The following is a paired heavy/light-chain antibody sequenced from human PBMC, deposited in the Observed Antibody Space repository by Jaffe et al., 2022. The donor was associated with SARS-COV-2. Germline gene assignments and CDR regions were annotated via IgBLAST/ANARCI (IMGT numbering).Light chain of an antibody. V-gene: IGKV2-28*01. CDR2: LGS. Sequence: DIVMTQSPLSLPVTPGEPASISCRSSQSLLHSNGYNYLDWYLQKPGQSPQLLIYLGSNRASGVPDRFSGSGSGTDFTLKISRVEAEDVGVYYCMQALQTPRTFGGGTKVEIK. J-gene: IGKJ4*01. CDR3: MQALQTPRT. CDR1: QSLLHSNGYNY.
Heavy chain of an antibody. V-gene: IGHV3-30-3*01. CDR2: ISYDGSNK. J-gene: IGHJ6*02. CDR3: ASGEARVGATPNYYGMDV. Sequence: QVQLVESGGGVVQPGRSLRLSCAASGFTFSSYAMHWVRQAPGKGLEWVAVISYDGSNKYYADSVKGRFTISRDNSKNTLYLQMNSLRAEDTAVYYCASGEARVGATPNYYGMDVWGQGTTVTVSS. D-gene: IGHD1-26*01. CDR1: GFTFSSYA.